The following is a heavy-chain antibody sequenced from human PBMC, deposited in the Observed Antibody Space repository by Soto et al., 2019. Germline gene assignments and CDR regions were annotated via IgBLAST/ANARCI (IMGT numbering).Heavy chain of an antibody. Sequence: LRLSCAASGFTFSSYGMHWVRQAPGKGLEWVAVISYDGSNKYYADSVKGRFTISRDNSKNTLYLQMNSLRAEDTAVYYCAKDQGIVVVPAAIGLSYYYYGMDVWGQGTTVTVSS. V-gene: IGHV3-30*18. CDR1: GFTFSSYG. D-gene: IGHD2-2*01. CDR3: AKDQGIVVVPAAIGLSYYYYGMDV. CDR2: ISYDGSNK. J-gene: IGHJ6*02.